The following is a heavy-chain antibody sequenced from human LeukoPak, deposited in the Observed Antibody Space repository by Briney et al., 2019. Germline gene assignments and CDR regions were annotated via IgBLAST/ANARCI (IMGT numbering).Heavy chain of an antibody. Sequence: ASVKVSCKASGYTFSSYDINWVRQAAGQGLEWMGWMNPDSGKIGYAESLQGRITMTRNTSTSTAYMELSSLRSEDTAIYYCARGKSGSWLQLLDYWGQGTPVTASS. CDR1: GYTFSSYD. CDR3: ARGKSGSWLQLLDY. D-gene: IGHD5-24*01. J-gene: IGHJ4*02. CDR2: MNPDSGKI. V-gene: IGHV1-8*01.